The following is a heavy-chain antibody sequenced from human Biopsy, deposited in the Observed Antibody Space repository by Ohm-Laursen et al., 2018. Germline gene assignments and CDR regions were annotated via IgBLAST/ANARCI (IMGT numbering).Heavy chain of an antibody. D-gene: IGHD4-23*01. V-gene: IGHV4-59*02. Sequence: SDTLSLTCSVSGDSVTKYYWSWIRQPPGKGLEWIGHIYYSVMTNYNPSLQSRVSISVDTSRNQVSLTLSSLTAADTAVYYCARGSNEYGGLYFPHWGQGTLVTVSS. CDR1: GDSVTKYY. CDR2: IYYSVMT. J-gene: IGHJ1*01. CDR3: ARGSNEYGGLYFPH.